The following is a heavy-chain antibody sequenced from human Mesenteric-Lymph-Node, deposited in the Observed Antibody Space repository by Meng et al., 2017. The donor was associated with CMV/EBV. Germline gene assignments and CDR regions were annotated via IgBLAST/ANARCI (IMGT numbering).Heavy chain of an antibody. Sequence: GESLKISCAASGFTVSSNYMSWVRQAPGKGLEWVSVIYSGGSTYYADSVKGRFTISRDNSKNTLYLQMNSLRAEDTAVYYCARDRGCSLTSCDKGGDAFDVWGLGTMVTVSS. CDR2: IYSGGST. J-gene: IGHJ3*01. CDR3: ARDRGCSLTSCDKGGDAFDV. D-gene: IGHD2-2*02. CDR1: GFTVSSNY. V-gene: IGHV3-53*01.